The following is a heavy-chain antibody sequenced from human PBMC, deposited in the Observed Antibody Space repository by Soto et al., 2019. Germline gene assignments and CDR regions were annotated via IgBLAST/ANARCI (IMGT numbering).Heavy chain of an antibody. Sequence: GGSLRLSCAASGFTFSSYWMSWVRQAPGKGLEWVANIKQDGSEKYYVDSVKGRFTISRDNAKNSLYLQMNSLRAEDTAVYYCAREDIVVVVAAREEDDYYYGMGVWGQGTTVAVSS. CDR2: IKQDGSEK. D-gene: IGHD2-15*01. V-gene: IGHV3-7*03. CDR1: GFTFSSYW. J-gene: IGHJ6*02. CDR3: AREDIVVVVAAREEDDYYYGMGV.